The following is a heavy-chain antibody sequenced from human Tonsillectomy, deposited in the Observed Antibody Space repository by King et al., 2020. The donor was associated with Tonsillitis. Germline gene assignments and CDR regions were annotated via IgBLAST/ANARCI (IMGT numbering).Heavy chain of an antibody. J-gene: IGHJ6*02. CDR1: GGTVSSGSHY. D-gene: IGHD2-21*01. CDR3: AKGGLGASPIWYYCFGMDV. Sequence: QLQESGPGLVKPSETLSLTCTVSGGTVSSGSHYWTWIRQPPGKGLEWIGFIYFSGNTNYNLSLKSRVTISLDTSKNQFSLRLRSVTAADTAVYYCAKGGLGASPIWYYCFGMDVWGQGTTGTVS. CDR2: IYFSGNT. V-gene: IGHV4-61*01.